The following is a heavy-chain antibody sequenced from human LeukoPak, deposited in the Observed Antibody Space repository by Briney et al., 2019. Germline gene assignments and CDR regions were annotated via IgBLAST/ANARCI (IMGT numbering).Heavy chain of an antibody. CDR1: GFTFSSYG. CDR2: IRYDGSNK. V-gene: IGHV3-30*02. CDR3: AKDDYRGSYYPVNYFDY. Sequence: GGSLRLSCAASGFTFSSYGMHWVRQAPGKGLEWVAFIRYDGSNKDYADSVKGRFTISRDNSKNTLYLQMNSLRAEDTAVYYCAKDDYRGSYYPVNYFDYWGQGTLVTVSS. D-gene: IGHD1-26*01. J-gene: IGHJ4*02.